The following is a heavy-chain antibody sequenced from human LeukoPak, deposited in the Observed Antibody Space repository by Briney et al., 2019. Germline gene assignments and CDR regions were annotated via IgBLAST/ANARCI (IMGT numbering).Heavy chain of an antibody. CDR3: AKERGNALPFDY. Sequence: GGSLGLSCAASGFTFSSYGMHWVRQSPGQGLEWVSALSASGGHTYYADSVKGRFTISRDNSKDTLYLQMNSLRAEDTAMYYCAKERGNALPFDYWGQGTLVTVSS. J-gene: IGHJ4*02. V-gene: IGHV3-23*01. D-gene: IGHD1-1*01. CDR2: LSASGGHT. CDR1: GFTFSSYG.